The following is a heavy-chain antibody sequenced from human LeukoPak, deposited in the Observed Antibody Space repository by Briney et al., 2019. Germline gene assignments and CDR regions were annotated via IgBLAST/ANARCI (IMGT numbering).Heavy chain of an antibody. CDR3: ASGYRQYYFDY. V-gene: IGHV3-23*01. J-gene: IGHJ4*02. CDR2: ISGSGGST. D-gene: IGHD1-1*01. CDR1: GFTFSSYG. Sequence: GGSLRLSCAASGFTFSSYGMSWVRQAPGKGLEWVSAISGSGGSTYYADSVKGRFTISRDNSKNTLYLRMNSLRAEDTAVYYCASGYRQYYFDYWGQGTLVTVSS.